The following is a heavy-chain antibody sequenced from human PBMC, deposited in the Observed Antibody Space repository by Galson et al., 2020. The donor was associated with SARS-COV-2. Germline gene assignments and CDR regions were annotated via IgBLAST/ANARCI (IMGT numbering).Heavy chain of an antibody. V-gene: IGHV3-30*04. D-gene: IGHD3-3*01. CDR2: ISHDGRIE. Sequence: QLGESLKISCAASGFTFTNYAIHWVRQAPGKGLEWVAVISHDGRIEVYADSVKGRFTISRDNSENMLFLQMDSLRADDTAVYYCARDPPNYYDFWSGYYNGGDDAFDIWGQGTMVTVSS. J-gene: IGHJ3*02. CDR1: GFTFTNYA. CDR3: ARDPPNYYDFWSGYYNGGDDAFDI.